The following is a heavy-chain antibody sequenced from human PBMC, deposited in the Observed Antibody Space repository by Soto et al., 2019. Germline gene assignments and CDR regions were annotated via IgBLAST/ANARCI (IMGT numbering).Heavy chain of an antibody. CDR3: ARAGEWESGSYMCLDY. CDR2: ISYDGSNK. V-gene: IGHV3-30-3*01. CDR1: GFTFGSYA. J-gene: IGHJ4*02. D-gene: IGHD1-26*01. Sequence: QVQLVESGGGVVQPGRSLRLSCAASGFTFGSYAMHWVRQAPGKGLEWVAVISYDGSNKYYADSVKGRFTISRDNSKNTLYLQMNSLRAEDTAVYYCARAGEWESGSYMCLDYWGQGTLVTVSS.